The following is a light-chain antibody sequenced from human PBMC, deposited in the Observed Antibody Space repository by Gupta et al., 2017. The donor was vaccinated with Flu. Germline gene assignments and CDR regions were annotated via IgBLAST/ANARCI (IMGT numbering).Light chain of an antibody. CDR1: QSIVYKNGITY. V-gene: IGKV2-30*01. CDR2: EVS. CDR3: MRCTHPWT. J-gene: IGKJ2*02. Sequence: DVVMSQSPLSLSVTLGQAASISCRSSQSIVYKNGITYLTWFQQRPGQSPRRLIYEVSNRDSGVPDRFSGSGSVTDFTLKISRVEAEDVGVYYCMRCTHPWTFGQGTSLEI.